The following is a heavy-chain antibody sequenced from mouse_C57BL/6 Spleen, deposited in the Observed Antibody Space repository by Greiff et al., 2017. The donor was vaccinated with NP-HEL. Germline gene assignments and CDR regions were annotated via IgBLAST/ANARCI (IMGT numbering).Heavy chain of an antibody. CDR3: ARSAYSNYEGAMDY. D-gene: IGHD2-5*01. V-gene: IGHV1-59*01. CDR2: IDPSDSYT. J-gene: IGHJ4*01. CDR1: GYTFTSYW. Sequence: VQLQQPGAELVRPGTSVKLSCKASGYTFTSYWMHWVKQRPGQGLEWIGVIDPSDSYTNNNQKFKGKATLTVDTSSSTAYMQLSSLTSEDSAVYYCARSAYSNYEGAMDYWGQGTSVTVSS.